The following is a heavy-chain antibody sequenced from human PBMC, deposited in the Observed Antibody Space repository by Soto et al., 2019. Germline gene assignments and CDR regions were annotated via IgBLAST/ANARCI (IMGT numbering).Heavy chain of an antibody. D-gene: IGHD3-16*01. V-gene: IGHV6-1*01. CDR1: GDSVSSNSAA. Sequence: SQTLSLTCAISGDSVSSNSAAWNCIRQSPSRGLEWLGRTYYRSKWYNDYAVSVKSRITINPNTSKNQFSLQLNSVTPEDTAVYYCARSIKGGKLRAFDYWGQGTLVTVSS. J-gene: IGHJ4*02. CDR2: TYYRSKWYN. CDR3: ARSIKGGKLRAFDY.